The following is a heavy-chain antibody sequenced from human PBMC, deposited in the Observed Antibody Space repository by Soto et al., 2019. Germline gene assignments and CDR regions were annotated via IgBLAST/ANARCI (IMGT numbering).Heavy chain of an antibody. J-gene: IGHJ5*02. Sequence: QVQLVQSGAEVKKPGASVKVSCKASGYTFTSYGISWVRQAPGQGLEWMGWISAYNGNTNYAQKLQGRVTMTTDTPTSTAYMELRSLRSDDTAVYYCARGGYYDGSGYGLTRETAFDPWGQGTLVTVSS. CDR1: GYTFTSYG. CDR3: ARGGYYDGSGYGLTRETAFDP. D-gene: IGHD3-22*01. V-gene: IGHV1-18*01. CDR2: ISAYNGNT.